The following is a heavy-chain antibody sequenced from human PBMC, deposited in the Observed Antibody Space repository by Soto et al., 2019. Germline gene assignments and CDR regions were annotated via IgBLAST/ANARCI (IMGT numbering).Heavy chain of an antibody. V-gene: IGHV1-2*02. CDR3: ARDSAVKTLLNSGSLHLDH. D-gene: IGHD1-26*01. J-gene: IGHJ4*02. CDR1: GYTFTDNF. Sequence: QVRLVQSGAEVTKPGASVKVSCKASGYTFTDNFIHWVRQAPGPGLEWMGWINPTSGATKYLWKFQGRVPMTRDKSIRTAYWELTSLRSDDTGVYFWARDSAVKTLLNSGSLHLDHWGQGSLVTVSS. CDR2: INPTSGAT.